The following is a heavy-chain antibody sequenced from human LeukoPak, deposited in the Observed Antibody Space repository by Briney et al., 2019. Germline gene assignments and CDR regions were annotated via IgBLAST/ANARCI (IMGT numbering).Heavy chain of an antibody. CDR1: GGSMSSSSFY. D-gene: IGHD2-2*01. CDR2: IYYSGST. Sequence: PSETLSLTCTVSGGSMSSSSFYWDWIRQPPGKGLEWIGSIYYSGSTYYNPSLKSRFTISVDSSKNQFSLRLSSVTAADTAVYYCARRTGYQLLHFDYWGQGTLVTVSS. V-gene: IGHV4-39*01. J-gene: IGHJ4*02. CDR3: ARRTGYQLLHFDY.